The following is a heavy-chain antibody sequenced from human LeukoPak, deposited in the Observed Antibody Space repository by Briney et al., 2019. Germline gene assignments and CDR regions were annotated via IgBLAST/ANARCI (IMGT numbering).Heavy chain of an antibody. D-gene: IGHD6-19*01. V-gene: IGHV3-33*01. J-gene: IGHJ4*02. CDR3: ARYSSGFLDS. CDR1: EFTFSSFG. CDR2: IWSDGSNK. Sequence: GGSLRLSCAASEFTFSSFGMHWVRQAPGKGLEWVAVIWSDGSNKYYADSVKGRFTISRDNSKNTLYLQMNSLRAEDTAAYYCARYSSGFLDSWGQGTLVTVSS.